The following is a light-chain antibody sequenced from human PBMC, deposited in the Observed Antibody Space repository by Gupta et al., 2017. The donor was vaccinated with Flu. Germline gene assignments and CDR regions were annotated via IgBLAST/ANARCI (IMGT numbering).Light chain of an antibody. Sequence: DIQMTQSPSSLSASVGDRVTITCRASQSISSYLNWYQQKPGKAPNLLIYAASSLQSEVPSRFSGSGSGTDFTLTISSLQPEDFATYYCQQGYATPRTFGQGTKLEIK. V-gene: IGKV1-39*01. CDR1: QSISSY. CDR2: AAS. CDR3: QQGYATPRT. J-gene: IGKJ2*01.